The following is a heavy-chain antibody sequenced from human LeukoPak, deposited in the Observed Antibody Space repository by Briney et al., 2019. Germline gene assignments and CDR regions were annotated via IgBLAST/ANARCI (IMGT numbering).Heavy chain of an antibody. V-gene: IGHV4-59*08. CDR2: IYYSGSA. CDR3: ARHRQGGIYSSSWYGFDY. Sequence: SETLSLTCTVSGGFIRSYYWSWIRQPPGKGLEWIGYIYYSGSANYNPSLKSRVTISVDTSKNQFSLNLSSVTAADTAVYYCARHRQGGIYSSSWYGFDYWGQGTLVTVSS. CDR1: GGFIRSYY. J-gene: IGHJ4*02. D-gene: IGHD6-13*01.